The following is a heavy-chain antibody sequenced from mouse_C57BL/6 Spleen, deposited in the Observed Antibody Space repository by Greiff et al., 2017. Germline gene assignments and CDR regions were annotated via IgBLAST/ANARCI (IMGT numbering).Heavy chain of an antibody. V-gene: IGHV5-6*01. Sequence: EVHLVESGGDLVKPGGSLKLSCAASGFTFSSYGMSWVRQTPDKRLEWVATISSGGSYTYYPDSVKGRFTISSDNAKNTLYLQMSSLKSEDTAMYYCARQYGYYNYYAMDYWGQGTSVTVSS. J-gene: IGHJ4*01. D-gene: IGHD2-3*01. CDR2: ISSGGSYT. CDR3: ARQYGYYNYYAMDY. CDR1: GFTFSSYG.